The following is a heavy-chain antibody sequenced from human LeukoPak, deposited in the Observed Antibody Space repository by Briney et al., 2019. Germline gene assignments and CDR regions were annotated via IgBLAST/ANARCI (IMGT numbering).Heavy chain of an antibody. CDR3: AREAGYDFWSGYMHYGMDV. D-gene: IGHD3-3*01. Sequence: SQTLSLTCAISGDSVSSNSAAWNWIRQSPSRGLEWLGRTYYRSKWYNDYAVSVKSRITINPDTSKNQFSLQLNSVTPEDTAVYYCAREAGYDFWSGYMHYGMDVWGQGTTVTVSS. J-gene: IGHJ6*02. CDR2: TYYRSKWYN. CDR1: GDSVSSNSAA. V-gene: IGHV6-1*01.